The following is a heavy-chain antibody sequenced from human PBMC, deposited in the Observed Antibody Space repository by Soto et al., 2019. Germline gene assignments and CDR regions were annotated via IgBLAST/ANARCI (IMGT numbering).Heavy chain of an antibody. CDR2: IWYDGSNK. D-gene: IGHD5-18*01. J-gene: IGHJ4*02. CDR1: GFTFNDYA. V-gene: IGHV3-33*01. CDR3: SRGGMGTAYSYYFDY. Sequence: QVQLVESGGGVVQPGKSLRLSCTASGFTFNDYAMHWVRQAPGKGLEWVAIIWYDGSNKYYADSVKGRFTISRDNSKNTLYLQVNSRRAEDTAVYYCSRGGMGTAYSYYFDYWGQGALVTVSS.